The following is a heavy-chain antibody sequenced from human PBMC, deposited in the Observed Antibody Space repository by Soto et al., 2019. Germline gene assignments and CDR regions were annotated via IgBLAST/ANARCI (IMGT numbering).Heavy chain of an antibody. CDR3: AKVFQYCYYGMDV. J-gene: IGHJ6*02. V-gene: IGHV3-23*01. Sequence: PGGSLRLSCAASGFTFSSSAMSWVRQAPGKGLEWVAALSDSGGSTYYADSVRGRFTISGDNSKKTLFLQMNSLRAEDTALYYCAKVFQYCYYGMDVWGQGTTVTVSS. CDR2: LSDSGGST. CDR1: GFTFSSSA.